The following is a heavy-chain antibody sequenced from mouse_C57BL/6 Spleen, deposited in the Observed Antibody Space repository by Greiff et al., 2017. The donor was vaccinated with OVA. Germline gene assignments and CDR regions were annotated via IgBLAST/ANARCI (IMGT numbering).Heavy chain of an antibody. CDR2: IDPSDSYT. D-gene: IGHD1-1*01. V-gene: IGHV1-69*01. CDR3: ARAGLTTVVFDY. Sequence: QVQLKQPGAELVMPGASVKLSCKASGYTFTSYWMHWVKQRPGQGLEWIGEIDPSDSYTNYNQKFKGKSTLTVDKSSSTAYMQLSSLTSEDSAVYYCARAGLTTVVFDYWGQGTTLTVSS. J-gene: IGHJ2*01. CDR1: GYTFTSYW.